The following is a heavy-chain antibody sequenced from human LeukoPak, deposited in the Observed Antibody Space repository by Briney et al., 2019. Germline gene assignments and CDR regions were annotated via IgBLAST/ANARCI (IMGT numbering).Heavy chain of an antibody. CDR1: GFTFNNYV. CDR2: ISGGGSA. D-gene: IGHD3-10*01. Sequence: PGGSLRLSCAASGFTFNNYVMTWVRQAPGKGLEWVSRISGGGSAYYADSVKDRFTVSRDNSKNTLYLQMNSLRAEDTAVYYCAKSLRGVVVPYYDCWGQGTLVTVSS. J-gene: IGHJ4*02. CDR3: AKSLRGVVVPYYDC. V-gene: IGHV3-23*01.